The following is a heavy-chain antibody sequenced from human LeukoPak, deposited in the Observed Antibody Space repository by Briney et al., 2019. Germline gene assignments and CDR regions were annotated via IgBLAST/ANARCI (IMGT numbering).Heavy chain of an antibody. CDR3: ARIYGSGRGDAFDI. Sequence: ASVKVSCKVSGYTFTDYYMHWVQQAPGKGLEWMGLVDPEDGETIYAEKFQGRVTITADTSTDTAYMELSSPRSEDTAVYYCARIYGSGRGDAFDIWGQGTMVTVSS. CDR1: GYTFTDYY. D-gene: IGHD3-10*01. J-gene: IGHJ3*02. CDR2: VDPEDGET. V-gene: IGHV1-69-2*01.